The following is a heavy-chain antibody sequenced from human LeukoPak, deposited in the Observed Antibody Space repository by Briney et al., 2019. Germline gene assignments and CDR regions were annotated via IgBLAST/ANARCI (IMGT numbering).Heavy chain of an antibody. Sequence: PGGSLRLSCAASGFTFSSYGMSWLRQAPGKSLEWVSSISGSAGNTYYADSVKGRFIISRDNSKNTLYLQMNSLRAVDTAIYCCAKVASSCYWDWGQGTLVTVSS. J-gene: IGHJ4*02. V-gene: IGHV3-23*01. CDR3: AKVASSCYWD. D-gene: IGHD2-15*01. CDR2: ISGSAGNT. CDR1: GFTFSSYG.